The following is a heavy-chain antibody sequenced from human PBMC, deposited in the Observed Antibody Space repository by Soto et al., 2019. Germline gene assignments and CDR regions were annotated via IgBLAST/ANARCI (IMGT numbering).Heavy chain of an antibody. CDR1: GFTFSTYS. V-gene: IGHV3-48*02. Sequence: QPGGSLRLSCAASGFTFSTYSMNWVRQAPGKGLEWVSYISSTSRTTYYADSVKGRFTLSRDNAKNSLYLQMNSLRDEDTAVYYCARDHLSAAGFDYWGQGTLVTVSS. CDR3: ARDHLSAAGFDY. J-gene: IGHJ4*02. CDR2: ISSTSRTT. D-gene: IGHD6-13*01.